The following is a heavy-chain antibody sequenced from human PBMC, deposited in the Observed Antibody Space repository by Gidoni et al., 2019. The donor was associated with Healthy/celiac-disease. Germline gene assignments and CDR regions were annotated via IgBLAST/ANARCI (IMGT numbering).Heavy chain of an antibody. CDR3: ARGMLGLRFLEWLLFH. D-gene: IGHD3-3*01. CDR2: ISYDGSNK. CDR1: GFTFSSYA. V-gene: IGHV3-30*01. J-gene: IGHJ4*02. Sequence: QVQLVESGGGVVQPGRSLRRSCAASGFTFSSYAMHWVRQAPGKGLEWVAVISYDGSNKYYADSVKGRFTISRDNSKNTLYLQMNSLRAEDTAVYYCARGMLGLRFLEWLLFHWGQGTLVTVSS.